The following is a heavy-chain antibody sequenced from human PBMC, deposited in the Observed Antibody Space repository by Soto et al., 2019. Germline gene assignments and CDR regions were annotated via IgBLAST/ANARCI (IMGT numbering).Heavy chain of an antibody. D-gene: IGHD4-4*01. J-gene: IGHJ6*02. CDR3: ARRHYSLIYYYYYGMDV. CDR1: GYTFTSYD. V-gene: IGHV1-8*01. Sequence: ASVKVSCKASGYTFTSYDINWVRQATGQGLEWMGWMNPNSGNTGYAQKFQGRVTMTRNTSISTAYMELSSLRSEDTAVYYRARRHYSLIYYYYYGMDVWGQGTTVTVSS. CDR2: MNPNSGNT.